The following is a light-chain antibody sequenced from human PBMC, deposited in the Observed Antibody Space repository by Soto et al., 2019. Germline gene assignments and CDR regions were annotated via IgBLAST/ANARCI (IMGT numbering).Light chain of an antibody. CDR1: QSVSSY. CDR3: QQRSDWPLT. J-gene: IGKJ4*01. V-gene: IGKV3-11*01. Sequence: EIVLTHSPATLPLSPGERATLSCRASQSVSSYLAWYQQKPGQAPRLLIYDSSNRITGIPARFSGSGSGTDFTLTISSLEPADFAVYYCQQRSDWPLTCGGGTKVEI. CDR2: DSS.